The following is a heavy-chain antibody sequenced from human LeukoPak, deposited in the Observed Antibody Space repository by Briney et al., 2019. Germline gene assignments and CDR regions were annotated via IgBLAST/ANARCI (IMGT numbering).Heavy chain of an antibody. V-gene: IGHV3-48*04. CDR3: AELGITMIGGV. J-gene: IGHJ6*04. CDR2: IRSSSSTI. Sequence: GGSLRLSCAASGFTFSNSDMNWVRQAPGKGLEWVSYIRSSSSTIYYADSVKGRFTISRDNAKNSLYLQMNSLRAEDTAVYYCAELGITMIGGVWGKGTTVTISS. D-gene: IGHD3-10*02. CDR1: GFTFSNSD.